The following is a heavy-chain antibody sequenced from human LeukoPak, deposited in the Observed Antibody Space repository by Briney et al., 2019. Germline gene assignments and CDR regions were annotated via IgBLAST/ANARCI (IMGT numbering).Heavy chain of an antibody. D-gene: IGHD3-22*01. Sequence: SETLSLTCTVSGGSISSGTYYWSWIRQPAGKGLEWIGRIYTRGSTNYNPSLKSRVTMSLDTSKNQFSLKANSVTAADTAMYYCARDLTDYYELDYWGQGTLVSVSS. CDR3: ARDLTDYYELDY. CDR2: IYTRGST. CDR1: GGSISSGTYY. J-gene: IGHJ4*02. V-gene: IGHV4-61*02.